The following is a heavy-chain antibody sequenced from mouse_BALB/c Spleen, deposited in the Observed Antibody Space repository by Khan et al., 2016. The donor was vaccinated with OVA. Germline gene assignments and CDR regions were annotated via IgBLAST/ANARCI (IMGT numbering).Heavy chain of an antibody. CDR2: ISSSGST. V-gene: IGHV3-2*02. D-gene: IGHD2-3*01. CDR3: ARDGSGYNYAMDY. CDR1: GYSITSDYV. J-gene: IGHJ4*01. Sequence: VQLQLSGPGLVKPSQSLSLTCTVTGYSITSDYVRNLIRQLPGNKLELMGIISSSGSTNYNPALKNRISITRDTSTNQFFLQLNSVTTEDTATYYCARDGSGYNYAMDYWGQGTSVTVSS.